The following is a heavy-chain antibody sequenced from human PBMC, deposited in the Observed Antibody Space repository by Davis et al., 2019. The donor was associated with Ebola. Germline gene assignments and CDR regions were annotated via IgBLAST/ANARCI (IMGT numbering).Heavy chain of an antibody. CDR2: INSDGSST. Sequence: ESLKIPCAASGFTFSSYWMHWVRQAPGKGLVGVSRINSDGSSTSYADSVKGRFTISRDNAKNTLYLQMNSLRAEDTAVYYCARALLGVNYYYYGMDVWGQGTTVTVSS. D-gene: IGHD2-8*02. J-gene: IGHJ6*02. CDR1: GFTFSSYW. V-gene: IGHV3-74*01. CDR3: ARALLGVNYYYYGMDV.